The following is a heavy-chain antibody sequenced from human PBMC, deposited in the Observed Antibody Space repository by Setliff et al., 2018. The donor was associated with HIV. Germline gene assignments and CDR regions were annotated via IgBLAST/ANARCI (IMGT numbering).Heavy chain of an antibody. CDR3: ARGVFDY. Sequence: AGGSLRLSCAASGLTFSTSWMQWVRQSPGKGLEWLSLMSGINDNTHYADSVKGRFTISRDNSKNTLYLQMNSLRAEDTAVYYCARGVFDYWGQGALVTVSS. CDR2: MSGINDNT. CDR1: GLTFSTSW. J-gene: IGHJ4*02. V-gene: IGHV3-23*01.